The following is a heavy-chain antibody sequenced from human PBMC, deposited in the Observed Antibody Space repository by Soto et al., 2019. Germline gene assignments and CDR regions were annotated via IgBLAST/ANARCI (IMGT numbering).Heavy chain of an antibody. V-gene: IGHV1-18*01. CDR1: GYTFTSYG. Sequence: QVPLVQSGAEVKKPGASVKVSCKASGYTFTSYGISWVRQAPGQGLEWMGWISAYNGNTNYAQKLQGRVTMTTDTSTRTAYMELRSLRSDDTAVYYCARGAVRGISSGWPFMGSHYYGMDVWGQGTTVTVSS. J-gene: IGHJ6*02. D-gene: IGHD6-19*01. CDR3: ARGAVRGISSGWPFMGSHYYGMDV. CDR2: ISAYNGNT.